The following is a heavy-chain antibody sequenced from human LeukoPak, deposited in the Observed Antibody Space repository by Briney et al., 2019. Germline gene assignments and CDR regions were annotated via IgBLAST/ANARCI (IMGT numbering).Heavy chain of an antibody. J-gene: IGHJ4*02. CDR2: INPSGGRT. D-gene: IGHD2-21*02. CDR3: ARTYCGGDCNNRYFDY. CDR1: GYILSSYY. V-gene: IGHV1-46*01. Sequence: GASVTVSCKASGYILSSYYMHWVRQAPGQGLEWMGIINPSGGRTDYAQKFQGRVTMTRDTSTSTVYMELNSLRSEDTALYYCARTYCGGDCNNRYFDYWGQGTLVTVSS.